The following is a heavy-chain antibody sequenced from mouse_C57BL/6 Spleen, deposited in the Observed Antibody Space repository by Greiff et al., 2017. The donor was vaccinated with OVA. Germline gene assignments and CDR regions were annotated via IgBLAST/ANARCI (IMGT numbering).Heavy chain of an antibody. CDR1: GYSITSGYY. Sequence: DVQLQESGPGLVKPSQSLSLTCSVTGYSITSGYYWNWIRQFPGNKLEWMGYISYDGSNNYNPSLKNRISITRDTSKNQFFLKLNSVTTEDTATYYCARVTVVARFDYWGQGTTLTVSS. CDR2: ISYDGSN. CDR3: ARVTVVARFDY. D-gene: IGHD1-1*01. V-gene: IGHV3-6*01. J-gene: IGHJ2*01.